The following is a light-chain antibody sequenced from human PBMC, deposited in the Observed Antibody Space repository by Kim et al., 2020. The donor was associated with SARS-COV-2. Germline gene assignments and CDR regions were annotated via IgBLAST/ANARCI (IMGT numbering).Light chain of an antibody. V-gene: IGKV3-20*01. CDR3: QQYVSSPLT. Sequence: PGERATLACRASQSVSSSFLAWSQQKPGQAPRLLIYGASSRATGIPDRFSGSGSGTDFTLTISRLEPEDFAVYYCQQYVSSPLTFGGGTKVDIK. CDR2: GAS. CDR1: QSVSSSF. J-gene: IGKJ4*01.